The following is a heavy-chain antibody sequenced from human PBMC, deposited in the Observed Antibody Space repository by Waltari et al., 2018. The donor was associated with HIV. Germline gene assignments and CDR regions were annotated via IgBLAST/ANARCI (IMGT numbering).Heavy chain of an antibody. Sequence: HGQLQESGTGLVRPSETLSLTCNVSGDSITGNYWNWIRQPPGKEPEWIGYISYSGITNYTPSLKSRVSMSLVSSKSQFSLKLRSVTALDTAVYYCARGRRWLQFHGHYYFDYWGQGILVTVSS. CDR2: ISYSGIT. V-gene: IGHV4-59*01. CDR3: ARGRRWLQFHGHYYFDY. J-gene: IGHJ4*02. D-gene: IGHD5-12*01. CDR1: GDSITGNY.